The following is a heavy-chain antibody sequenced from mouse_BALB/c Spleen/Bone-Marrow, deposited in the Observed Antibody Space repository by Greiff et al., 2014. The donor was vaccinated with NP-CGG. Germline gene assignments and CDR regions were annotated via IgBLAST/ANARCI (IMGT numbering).Heavy chain of an antibody. Sequence: VQLQQPGPSLVKPSQTLSLTCSVTGDSITSGYWNWIRKFPANKLEYMGYINFSGSTYYNPSLKSRISITRDTSKNQYYLQLNSVTTEDTATYYCASGGPTMITYYAIDYWGQGTSVTVSS. V-gene: IGHV3-8*02. J-gene: IGHJ4*01. CDR1: GDSITSGY. CDR2: INFSGST. D-gene: IGHD2-4*01. CDR3: ASGGPTMITYYAIDY.